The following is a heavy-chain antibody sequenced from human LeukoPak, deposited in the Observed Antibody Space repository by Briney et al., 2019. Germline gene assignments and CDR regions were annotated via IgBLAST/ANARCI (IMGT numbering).Heavy chain of an antibody. Sequence: GGSLRLSCAASGFTFSSYEMNWVRQAPGKGLEWVSYISSSGSTIYYADSVKGRFTISRDNAKNSLYLQMNSLRAEDTAVYYCARAGSEYYYDSKLGYWGQGTLVTVSS. V-gene: IGHV3-48*03. CDR2: ISSSGSTI. CDR3: ARAGSEYYYDSKLGY. CDR1: GFTFSSYE. J-gene: IGHJ4*02. D-gene: IGHD3-22*01.